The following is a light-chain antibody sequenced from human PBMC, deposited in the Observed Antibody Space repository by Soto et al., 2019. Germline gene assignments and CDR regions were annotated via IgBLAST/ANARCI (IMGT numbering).Light chain of an antibody. CDR1: QYISTDS. J-gene: IGKJ2*01. CDR3: QRNA. CDR2: ATS. Sequence: EIMLTQSPGTLSLSPGESATLSCRASQYISTDSLAWYQHKPGQAPRLLIYATSTRATGIPDRFSGSGSGTDFTLTISRLEPEDFAVYYCQRNAFGQGTRLEFK. V-gene: IGKV3-20*01.